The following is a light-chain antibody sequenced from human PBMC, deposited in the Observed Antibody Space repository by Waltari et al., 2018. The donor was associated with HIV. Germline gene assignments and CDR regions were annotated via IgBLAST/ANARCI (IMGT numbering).Light chain of an antibody. V-gene: IGKV3-11*01. J-gene: IGKJ4*01. CDR1: QSVSTY. Sequence: EIVLTQSPATLSLSPGERATLSCRASQSVSTYLAWYQQRPGQAPRLLIYDASSRATGIPARFSGSGSGTDFTLTISSLEPADFAVYYCQQRSDWPRSTFGGGTKVE. CDR3: QQRSDWPRST. CDR2: DAS.